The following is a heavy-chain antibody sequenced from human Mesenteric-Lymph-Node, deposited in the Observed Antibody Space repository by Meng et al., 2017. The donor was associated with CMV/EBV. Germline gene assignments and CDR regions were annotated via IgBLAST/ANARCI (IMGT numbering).Heavy chain of an antibody. CDR1: GFTFDDYG. CDR2: IKQDGSEK. CDR3: AREQLVATFDY. D-gene: IGHD6-6*01. Sequence: GESLKISCAASGFTFDDYGMNWVRQAPGKGLEWVANIKQDGSEKYYVDSVKGRFTISRDNAKNSLYLQMNSLRAEDTAVYYCAREQLVATFDYWGQGTLVTVSS. V-gene: IGHV3-7*01. J-gene: IGHJ4*02.